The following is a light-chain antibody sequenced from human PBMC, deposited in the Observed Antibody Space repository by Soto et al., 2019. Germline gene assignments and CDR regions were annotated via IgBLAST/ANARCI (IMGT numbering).Light chain of an antibody. CDR3: QKYNSAPLT. J-gene: IGKJ4*01. CDR1: QGISNY. V-gene: IGKV1-27*01. Sequence: DIQMTQSPSSLSASVGDRVTITCRASQGISNYLAWYQQKPGKVPKLLIYAASTLRSGVPSRFSGSGSATDFTLTISSLQPEDVATYYCQKYNSAPLTFGGGTKVELK. CDR2: AAS.